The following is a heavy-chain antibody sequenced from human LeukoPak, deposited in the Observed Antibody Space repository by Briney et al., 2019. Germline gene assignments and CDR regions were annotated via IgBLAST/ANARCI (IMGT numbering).Heavy chain of an antibody. CDR3: ARPGASGDYIDY. CDR1: AGSISSSSYG. D-gene: IGHD3-10*01. J-gene: IGHJ4*02. Sequence: TLSLTCTVSAGSISSSSYGWGRIRQPPGKGLEWIGIIYYSGSTYCNPSLKSRVTISVDTSKNQFSLKLSSVTAADTAVYYCARPGASGDYIDYWGQGTLVTVSS. CDR2: IYYSGST. V-gene: IGHV4-39*01.